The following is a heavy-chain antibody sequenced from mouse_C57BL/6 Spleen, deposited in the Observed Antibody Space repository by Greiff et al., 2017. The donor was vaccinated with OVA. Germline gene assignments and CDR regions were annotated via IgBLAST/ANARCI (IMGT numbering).Heavy chain of an antibody. J-gene: IGHJ2*01. CDR2: FDPEDGDT. V-gene: IGHV14-2*01. CDR1: GFTFTDYY. D-gene: IGHD3-2*02. Sequence: VQLQQSGAELVKPGASVKLSCTASGFTFTDYYMHWVKQRPEQGLEWIGGFDPEDGDTKYTPKFKGKATFTADTSSNTAYLQLSSLTSEDTAVYDCARRTYRSGNDYWGQGTTLTVSS. CDR3: ARRTYRSGNDY.